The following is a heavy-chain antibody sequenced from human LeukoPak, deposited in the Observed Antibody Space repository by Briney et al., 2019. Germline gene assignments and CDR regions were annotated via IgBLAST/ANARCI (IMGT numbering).Heavy chain of an antibody. D-gene: IGHD5/OR15-5a*01. J-gene: IGHJ4*02. Sequence: GGSLRLSCAASGFTFSSYAMSWVRQAPGKGLEWVASINPDGNKKYSADSVEGRFTISRDNFKNTLYLEMNTLRAEDTAMYYCARSEVSTTLLDYWGQGTLVTVSS. CDR1: GFTFSSYA. V-gene: IGHV3-7*03. CDR3: ARSEVSTTLLDY. CDR2: INPDGNKK.